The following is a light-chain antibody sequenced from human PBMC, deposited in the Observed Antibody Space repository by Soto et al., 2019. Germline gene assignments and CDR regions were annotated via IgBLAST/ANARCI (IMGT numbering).Light chain of an antibody. CDR3: QQYGSSPHT. Sequence: EIVLTQSPGTLSLSPGERATLSCRASQSVSSSYLAWYQQKPGQAPRLLIYGASSRATGLPDRFSGSGSGTDFTLTISRLEPEDFAVYYCQQYGSSPHTFGQGTKLESK. CDR1: QSVSSSY. CDR2: GAS. V-gene: IGKV3-20*01. J-gene: IGKJ2*01.